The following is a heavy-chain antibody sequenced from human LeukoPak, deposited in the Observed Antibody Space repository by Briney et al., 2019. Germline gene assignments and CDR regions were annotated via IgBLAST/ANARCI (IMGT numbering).Heavy chain of an antibody. D-gene: IGHD1-26*01. V-gene: IGHV1-69*02. CDR1: VCTFSSYT. CDR2: IIPILGIA. Sequence: SVKVSCKASVCTFSSYTISWVRQAPGQGLEWMGRIIPILGIANYAQKFQGRVTITADKSTSTAYMELSSLRSEDTAVYYCARIKSGSYYEDAFDIWGQGTMVTVSS. CDR3: ARIKSGSYYEDAFDI. J-gene: IGHJ3*02.